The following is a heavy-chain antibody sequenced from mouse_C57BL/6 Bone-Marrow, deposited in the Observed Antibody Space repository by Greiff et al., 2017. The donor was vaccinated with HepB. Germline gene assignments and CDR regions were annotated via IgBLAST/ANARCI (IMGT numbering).Heavy chain of an antibody. CDR1: GFTFTDYY. D-gene: IGHD1-1*01. J-gene: IGHJ4*01. V-gene: IGHV7-3*01. CDR3: ARNYYGSSYCAMDY. CDR2: IRNKANGYTT. Sequence: EVKLVESGGGLVQPGGSLSLSCAASGFTFTDYYMSWVRQPPGKALEWLGFIRNKANGYTTEYSASVKCRFTISRDNSQSILYLQMNALRAEDSATYYCARNYYGSSYCAMDYWGQGTSVTVSS.